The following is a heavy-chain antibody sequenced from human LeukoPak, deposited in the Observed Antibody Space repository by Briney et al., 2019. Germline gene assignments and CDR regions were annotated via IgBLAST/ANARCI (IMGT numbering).Heavy chain of an antibody. Sequence: PGGSLRLSCAPSGFTFGNYAMNWVRQAPGKALESVSSPSSSGGNPNYADSVKGRFTISRDNSKNTLFLQMNSLRAEDTALYSCAKCARTPEGGSGWCNWFDTWGQGTQVTVSS. CDR3: AKCARTPEGGSGWCNWFDT. J-gene: IGHJ5*02. V-gene: IGHV3-23*01. CDR2: PSSSGGNP. CDR1: GFTFGNYA. D-gene: IGHD3-3*01.